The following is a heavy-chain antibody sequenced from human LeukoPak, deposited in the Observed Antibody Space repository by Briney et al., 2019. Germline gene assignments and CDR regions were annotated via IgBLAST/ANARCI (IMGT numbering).Heavy chain of an antibody. Sequence: SVKGRFTISRDSSNNTLFLQMNSLGADDTAVYYCARVFLWGNIDYWGQGTLVTVSS. V-gene: IGHV3-30*01. J-gene: IGHJ4*02. D-gene: IGHD3-16*01. CDR3: ARVFLWGNIDY.